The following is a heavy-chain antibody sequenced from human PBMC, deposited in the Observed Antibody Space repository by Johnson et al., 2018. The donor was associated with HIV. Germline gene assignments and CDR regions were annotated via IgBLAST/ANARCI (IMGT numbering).Heavy chain of an antibody. Sequence: VLLVESGGGLVQPGGSLRLSCGASGFTFSDHWMQWVRQAPGKGLVWVSRINGDGSRTSYADSVKGRFTIARDNAKNTLFLEMKSLRAEDTAVYYCSRESLSWELPDAFDIWGQGTMVTVSS. CDR2: INGDGSRT. CDR3: SRESLSWELPDAFDI. J-gene: IGHJ3*02. CDR1: GFTFSDHW. V-gene: IGHV3-74*01. D-gene: IGHD1-26*01.